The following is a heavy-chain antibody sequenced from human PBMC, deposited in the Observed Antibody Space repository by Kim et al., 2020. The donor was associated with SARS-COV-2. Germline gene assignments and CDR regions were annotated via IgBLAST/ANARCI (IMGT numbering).Heavy chain of an antibody. V-gene: IGHV1-18*04. CDR2: ISAYNGNT. J-gene: IGHJ6*02. Sequence: ASVKVSCKASGYTFTSYGISWVRQAPGQGLEWMGWISAYNGNTNYAQKLQGRVTMTTDTSTSTAYMELRSLRSDDTAVYYCARDIPRGFAPSLYYYYGMDVWGQGTTVTVSS. CDR3: ARDIPRGFAPSLYYYYGMDV. D-gene: IGHD5-12*01. CDR1: GYTFTSYG.